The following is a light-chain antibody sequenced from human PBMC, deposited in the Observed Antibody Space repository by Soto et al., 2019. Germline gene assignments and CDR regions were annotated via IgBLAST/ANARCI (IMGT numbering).Light chain of an antibody. CDR3: QQYITSPYT. CDR1: QTLSSAY. J-gene: IGKJ2*01. CDR2: GSS. Sequence: EVVLTQSPGTLSLSPGEGATLSCRVSQTLSSAYLAWYQQKPGQAPRLLIYGSSIRATGIPDRFSGGGSGTDFTLTITRLEPEDFAVYYCQQYITSPYTFGQGTKLEIK. V-gene: IGKV3-20*01.